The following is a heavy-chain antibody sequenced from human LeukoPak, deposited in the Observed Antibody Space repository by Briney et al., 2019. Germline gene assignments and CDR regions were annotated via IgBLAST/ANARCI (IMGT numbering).Heavy chain of an antibody. CDR1: GGSISSGSYY. CDR2: IYTSGST. CDR3: ARDGSYSSGWYAGKFDY. J-gene: IGHJ4*02. Sequence: SETLSLTCTGSGGSISSGSYYWSWIRQPAGKGLEWIGRIYTSGSTNYNPSLKSRVTISVDTSKNQFSLKLSSVTAADTAVYYCARDGSYSSGWYAGKFDYWGQGTLVTVSS. V-gene: IGHV4-61*02. D-gene: IGHD6-19*01.